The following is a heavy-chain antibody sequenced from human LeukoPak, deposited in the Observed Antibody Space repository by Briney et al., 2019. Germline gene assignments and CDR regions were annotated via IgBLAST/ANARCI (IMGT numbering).Heavy chain of an antibody. CDR3: AIGTSTIVATFSY. Sequence: SETLSVTCTVSGYSISSGYYWGWIRQPPGKGLEWVGSIYYSGTTYYNPSLQSRVTIPVDTSKNQFSLRLSSVTAADTAVYYCAIGTSTIVATFSYWGEGTLVTVSA. D-gene: IGHD5-12*01. J-gene: IGHJ4*02. CDR1: GYSISSGYY. V-gene: IGHV4-38-2*02. CDR2: IYYSGTT.